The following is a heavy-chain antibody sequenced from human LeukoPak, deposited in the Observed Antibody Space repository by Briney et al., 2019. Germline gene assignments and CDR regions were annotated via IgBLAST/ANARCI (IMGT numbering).Heavy chain of an antibody. V-gene: IGHV3-66*01. D-gene: IGHD2-2*01. Sequence: GGSLRLSCAASGFTFSSYAMSWARQAPGKGLEWVSVIYSGGSTYYADSVKGRFTISRDNSKNTLYLQMNSLRAEDTAVYYCAKGRNPAYYGMDVWGHGTTITVSS. CDR2: IYSGGST. J-gene: IGHJ6*02. CDR3: AKGRNPAYYGMDV. CDR1: GFTFSSYA.